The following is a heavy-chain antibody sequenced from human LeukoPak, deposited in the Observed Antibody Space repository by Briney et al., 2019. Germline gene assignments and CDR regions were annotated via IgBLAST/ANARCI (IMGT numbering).Heavy chain of an antibody. V-gene: IGHV3-66*01. CDR1: GFTVSSNY. Sequence: GGSLRLSCAASGFTVSSNYMSWVRQAPGKGLEWVSMIYSGGSPHYADSVKGRVTISRDNSKNTLYLQMNSLRGEDTAVYYCARGGIWGHAFDIWGQGTMVTVSS. CDR2: IYSGGSP. J-gene: IGHJ3*02. CDR3: ARGGIWGHAFDI. D-gene: IGHD2-15*01.